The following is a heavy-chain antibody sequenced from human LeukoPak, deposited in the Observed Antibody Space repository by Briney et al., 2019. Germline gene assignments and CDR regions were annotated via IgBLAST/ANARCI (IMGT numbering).Heavy chain of an antibody. D-gene: IGHD2-15*01. CDR1: GFTFSGSA. CDR2: IRSKANSYAT. Sequence: PGGSLRLSCAASGFTFSGSAMHWVRQASGKGLEWVGRIRSKANSYATAYAASVKGSFTISRDDSKNTAYLQMNSLKTEDTAVYYCPRLIEDCSGGSCYGPDYWGQGTLVTVSS. CDR3: PRLIEDCSGGSCYGPDY. J-gene: IGHJ4*02. V-gene: IGHV3-73*01.